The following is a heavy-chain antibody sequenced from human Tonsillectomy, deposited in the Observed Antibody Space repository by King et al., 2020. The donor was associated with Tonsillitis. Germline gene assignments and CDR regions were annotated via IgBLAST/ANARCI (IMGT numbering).Heavy chain of an antibody. CDR3: ARQREIYGSGSFALGY. Sequence: VQLVESGGGVVLPGRSLRLSCAASGFTFSSYAMHWVRQAPGKGLEWVALISNDGTNQYYADSMQGRFTISRDNSKNTLFLQFHSLRADDTALYYCARQREIYGSGSFALGYWGQGTLVTVSS. J-gene: IGHJ4*02. V-gene: IGHV3-30-3*01. CDR1: GFTFSSYA. D-gene: IGHD3-10*01. CDR2: ISNDGTNQ.